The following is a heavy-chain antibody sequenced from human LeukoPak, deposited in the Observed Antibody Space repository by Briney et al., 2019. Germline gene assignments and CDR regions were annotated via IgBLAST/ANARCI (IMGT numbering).Heavy chain of an antibody. CDR1: GGSISSYY. J-gene: IGHJ6*02. CDR3: ARGPLYDFWSDYYTSPWDYGMDV. D-gene: IGHD3-3*01. CDR2: IYYSGST. Sequence: SETLSLTCTVSGGSISSYYWSWIRQPPGKGLEWIGYIYYSGSTNYNPSLKSRVTISVDTSKNQFSLKLSSVTAADTAVYYCARGPLYDFWSDYYTSPWDYGMDVWGQGTTVTVSS. V-gene: IGHV4-59*01.